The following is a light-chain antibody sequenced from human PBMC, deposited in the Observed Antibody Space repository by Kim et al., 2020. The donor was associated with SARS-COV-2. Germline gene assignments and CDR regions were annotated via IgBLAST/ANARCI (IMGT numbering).Light chain of an antibody. CDR1: QIVSSNY. V-gene: IGKV3-20*01. J-gene: IGKJ4*01. CDR2: GAS. Sequence: WTPGKAAPPPGSASQIVSSNYLACYQKNLGQATRLLISGASSSATGIPDRFSGSGSGTDFTLTISRLEPEDFAVYYCQQYGSSVTFGGGTKVEIK. CDR3: QQYGSSVT.